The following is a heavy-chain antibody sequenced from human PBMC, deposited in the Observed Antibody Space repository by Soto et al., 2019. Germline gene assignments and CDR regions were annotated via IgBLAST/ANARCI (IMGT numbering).Heavy chain of an antibody. Sequence: GGSLRLSCAASGFTFSSYAMSWVRQAPGKGLEWVSAISGSGGSTYYADSVKGRFTISRDNPKNTLYLQMNSLRAEDTAVYYCPKDLWEQQLVFKSPSDPRNTITRYWGQGTLVTVSS. CDR3: PKDLWEQQLVFKSPSDPRNTITRY. CDR1: GFTFSSYA. J-gene: IGHJ4*02. V-gene: IGHV3-23*01. CDR2: ISGSGGST. D-gene: IGHD6-13*01.